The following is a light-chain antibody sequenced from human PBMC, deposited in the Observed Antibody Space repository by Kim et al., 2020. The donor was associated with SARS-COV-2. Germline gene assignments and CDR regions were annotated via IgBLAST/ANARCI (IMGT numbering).Light chain of an antibody. V-gene: IGKV3-20*01. Sequence: PGERATLPCRASQTVTSNYLAWYQQKPGQAPRLLIYGASSRAAGISDRFSGSGSGTDFTLTISRLEPEDFAVYYCQQYGSSPATFGQGTKVDIK. J-gene: IGKJ1*01. CDR2: GAS. CDR3: QQYGSSPAT. CDR1: QTVTSNY.